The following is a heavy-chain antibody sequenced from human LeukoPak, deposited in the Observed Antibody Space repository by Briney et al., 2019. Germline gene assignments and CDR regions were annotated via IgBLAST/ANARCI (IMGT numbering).Heavy chain of an antibody. CDR2: IIPIFGTA. CDR3: ARVVLYCSSTSCSLDF. D-gene: IGHD2-2*01. CDR1: GGTFSSYA. V-gene: IGHV1-69*05. Sequence: SVKVSCKASGGTFSSYAISWVRQAPGQGLEWMGGIIPIFGTANYAQKFQGRVTITRDTSASTAYMELSSLRSEDTAVYYCARVVLYCSSTSCSLDFWGQGTLVTVSS. J-gene: IGHJ4*02.